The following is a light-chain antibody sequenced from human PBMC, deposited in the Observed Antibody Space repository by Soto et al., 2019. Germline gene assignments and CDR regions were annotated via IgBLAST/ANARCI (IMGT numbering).Light chain of an antibody. J-gene: IGKJ1*01. CDR2: DAS. V-gene: IGKV3-20*01. CDR1: QSISSNY. CDR3: QHYVYPQWT. Sequence: EIVLTQSPGTLSLSPGERATLSCRASQSISSNYLAWYQHKPGQAPRLLIYDASSKATGTPDRFSGSGSGTEFTLTIRRLEPEDFAVYFCQHYVYPQWTFGPGTKVDIK.